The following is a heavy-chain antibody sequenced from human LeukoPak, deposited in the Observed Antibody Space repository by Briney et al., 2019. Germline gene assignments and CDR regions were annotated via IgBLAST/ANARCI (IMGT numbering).Heavy chain of an antibody. CDR1: GGSFSGYC. J-gene: IGHJ4*02. D-gene: IGHD3-9*01. V-gene: IGHV4-34*01. CDR3: ARGSRRYDILTRFDY. Sequence: SETLSLTCAVYGGSFSGYCWSWIRQPPGKGLGWIGEINHSGSTNYNPSLTSRVTISVDTSKNQFSLKLSSVTAADTAVYYCARGSRRYDILTRFDYWGQGTLVTVSA. CDR2: INHSGST.